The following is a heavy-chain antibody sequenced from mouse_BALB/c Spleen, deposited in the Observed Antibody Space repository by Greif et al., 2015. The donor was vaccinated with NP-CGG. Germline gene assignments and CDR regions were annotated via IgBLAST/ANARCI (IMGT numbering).Heavy chain of an antibody. J-gene: IGHJ1*01. CDR1: GYTFTSYW. V-gene: IGHV1-5*01. Sequence: EVQGVESGTVLAMPGASVKMSCKASGYTFTSYWMHWVKQRPGQGLEWIGAIYPGNSDTSYNQKFKGKAKLTAVTSTSTAYMELSSVTNEDSAVYYCTRQGGLRWCFDVWGAGTTVTVSS. CDR2: IYPGNSDT. D-gene: IGHD2-2*01. CDR3: TRQGGLRWCFDV.